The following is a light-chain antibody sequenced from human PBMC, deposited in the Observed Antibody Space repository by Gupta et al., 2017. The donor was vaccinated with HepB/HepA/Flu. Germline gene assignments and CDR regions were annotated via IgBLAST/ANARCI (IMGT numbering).Light chain of an antibody. Sequence: EIVMTQSPATLSVSPGERVTLSCRASQSVTSKLAWYQQKPGQAPSLLIYDASSRAAGIPARFSGSWCGTEFTLTISSLQAEDFAIYYCQQYNNWPWTFGQGTKVEIK. J-gene: IGKJ1*01. CDR1: QSVTSK. CDR3: QQYNNWPWT. CDR2: DAS. V-gene: IGKV3-15*01.